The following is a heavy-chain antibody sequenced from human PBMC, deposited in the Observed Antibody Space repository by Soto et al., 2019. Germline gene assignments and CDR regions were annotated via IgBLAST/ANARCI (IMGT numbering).Heavy chain of an antibody. CDR1: GCTFTSYV. D-gene: IGHD6-19*01. CDR3: ARADSSGLPHI. Sequence: APVKGSCKASGCTFTSYVISWGRQAPGQGLEWMGWISAYNGNTNYAQKLQGRVTTTTDTSTSTAYMELRSLRSDDTAVYYCARADSSGLPHIWGQGTMVTVSS. V-gene: IGHV1-18*01. CDR2: ISAYNGNT. J-gene: IGHJ3*02.